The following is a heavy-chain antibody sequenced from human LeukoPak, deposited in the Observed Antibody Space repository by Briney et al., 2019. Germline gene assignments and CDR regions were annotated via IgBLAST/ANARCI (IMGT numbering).Heavy chain of an antibody. D-gene: IGHD3-10*01. CDR2: IYTTGST. V-gene: IGHV4-4*07. Sequence: PSETLSLTCTVSGGSISSYYWTWIRQPAGKGLEWIGRIYTTGSTNYNPSLNSRVTMSVDTSKNQFSLKLSSVTAADTAVYYCARVREDGSGSYYTLYYFDYWGQGTLVTVSS. CDR3: ARVREDGSGSYYTLYYFDY. J-gene: IGHJ4*02. CDR1: GGSISSYY.